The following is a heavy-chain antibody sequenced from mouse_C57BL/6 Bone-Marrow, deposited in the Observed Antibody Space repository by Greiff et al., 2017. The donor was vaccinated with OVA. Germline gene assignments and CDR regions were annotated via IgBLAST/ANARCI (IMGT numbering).Heavy chain of an antibody. V-gene: IGHV1-64*01. D-gene: IGHD2-5*01. CDR1: GYTFTSYW. CDR3: ARKHYSNLSYAMDY. Sequence: QVQLQQSGAELMKPGASVKLSCKATGYTFTSYWMHWVKQRPGQGLEWIGMIHPNSGSTNYNEKFKSKATLTVDKSSSTAYMQLSSLTSEDSAVYYCARKHYSNLSYAMDYWGQGTSVTVSS. J-gene: IGHJ4*01. CDR2: IHPNSGST.